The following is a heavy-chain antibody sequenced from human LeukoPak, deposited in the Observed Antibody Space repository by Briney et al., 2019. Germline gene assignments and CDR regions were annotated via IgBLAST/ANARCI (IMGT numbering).Heavy chain of an antibody. CDR3: TKNVPGRAIEL. D-gene: IGHD3-10*01. CDR1: GFTFSSHA. J-gene: IGHJ4*02. V-gene: IGHV3-23*01. Sequence: GGSLRLSCVASGFTFSSHAMSWVRQAPGKGLEWVSTVGTGFDTYYTDSVKGRFTISRDNSKNTLSLQMSSLRAEDTATYYCTKNVPGRAIELWGQGTLVTVSS. CDR2: VGTGFDT.